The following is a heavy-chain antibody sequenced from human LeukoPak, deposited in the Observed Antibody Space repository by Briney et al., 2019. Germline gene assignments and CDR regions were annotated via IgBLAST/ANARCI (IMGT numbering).Heavy chain of an antibody. CDR1: GGSLSSYY. Sequence: SETLSLTCTVSGGSLSSYYWSWIRQPAGQGLEWIGRIYTSGGTNYNPSLKSRVTMSVDTSKNQFSLKLSSVTAADTAVYYCARETPITIFGVVIIGGYDNWFDPWGQGTLVTVSS. CDR3: ARETPITIFGVVIIGGYDNWFDP. J-gene: IGHJ5*02. D-gene: IGHD3-3*01. V-gene: IGHV4-4*07. CDR2: IYTSGGT.